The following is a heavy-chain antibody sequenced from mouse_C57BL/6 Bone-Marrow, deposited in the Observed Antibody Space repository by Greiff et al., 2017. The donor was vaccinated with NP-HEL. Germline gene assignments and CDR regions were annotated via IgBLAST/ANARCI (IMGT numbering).Heavy chain of an antibody. CDR1: GYTFTSYW. V-gene: IGHV1-64*01. J-gene: IGHJ2*01. Sequence: VQLQQPGAELVKPGASVKLSCKASGYTFTSYWMHWVKQRPGQGLEWIGMIHPNSGSTNYNEKFKSKATLTVDKSSSTAYMQLSSLTSEDSAVYYCARREDSAYFDYWGQGTTLTVSS. CDR3: ARREDSAYFDY. CDR2: IHPNSGST. D-gene: IGHD2-12*01.